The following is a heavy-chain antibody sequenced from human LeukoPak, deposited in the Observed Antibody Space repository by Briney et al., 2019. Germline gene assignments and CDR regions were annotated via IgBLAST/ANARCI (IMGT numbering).Heavy chain of an antibody. J-gene: IGHJ4*02. V-gene: IGHV4-59*01. CDR3: ARSRPGVTIFGVVITEVDY. Sequence: SETLSLTCTVSGGSISSYYWSWIRQPPGKGLEWIGYIHYSGSTNYNPSLKSRVTISVDTSKNQFSLKLSSVTAADTAVYYCARSRPGVTIFGVVITEVDYWGQGTLVTVSS. CDR1: GGSISSYY. D-gene: IGHD3-3*01. CDR2: IHYSGST.